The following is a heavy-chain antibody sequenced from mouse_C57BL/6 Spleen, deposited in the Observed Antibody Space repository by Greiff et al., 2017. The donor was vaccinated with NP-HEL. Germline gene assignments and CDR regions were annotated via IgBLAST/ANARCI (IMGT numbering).Heavy chain of an antibody. CDR1: GYTFTSYW. Sequence: QVQLQQPGAELVKPGASVKLSCKASGYTFTSYWMHWVQQRPGQGLEWIGMIHPNSGSTNYNEKFKSRAALTVDKSSSTAYKQLSSLTSEDSTVYYCARTDSNYFDYWGQGTTLTVSS. J-gene: IGHJ2*01. D-gene: IGHD3-3*01. V-gene: IGHV1-64*01. CDR3: ARTDSNYFDY. CDR2: IHPNSGST.